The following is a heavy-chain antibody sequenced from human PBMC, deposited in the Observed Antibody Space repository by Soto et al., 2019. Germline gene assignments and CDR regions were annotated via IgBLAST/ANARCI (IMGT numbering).Heavy chain of an antibody. D-gene: IGHD2-8*01. Sequence: SETLSLTCTVSGGSISSYYWSWIRQPPGKGLEWIGYIYYSGSTNYNPSLKSRVTISVDTSKNQFSLKLSSVTAADTAVYYCARGRWCTSGVCRYYYYYYMDVWGKGTTVTVSS. V-gene: IGHV4-59*01. CDR3: ARGRWCTSGVCRYYYYYYMDV. CDR1: GGSISSYY. J-gene: IGHJ6*03. CDR2: IYYSGST.